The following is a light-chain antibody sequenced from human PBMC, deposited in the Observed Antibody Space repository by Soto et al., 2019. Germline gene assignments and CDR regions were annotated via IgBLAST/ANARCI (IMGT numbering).Light chain of an antibody. CDR3: LQYGTPWWT. Sequence: EIVLTQSPGTLSLSPGERVTLSCGASQSIPANYLAWYQQKPGQAPRLLIYGASNRATGIPDRFSGSGSGTDFTLTVSSREPEYFAVYFWLQYGTPWWTFGRGAGVEIK. CDR1: QSIPANY. CDR2: GAS. J-gene: IGKJ1*01. V-gene: IGKV3-20*01.